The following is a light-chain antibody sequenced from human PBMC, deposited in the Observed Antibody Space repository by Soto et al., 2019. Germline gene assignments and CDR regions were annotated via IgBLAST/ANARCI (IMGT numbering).Light chain of an antibody. CDR2: KAS. Sequence: DIPMTQSPSTLSASVGDRVTITCWASQSITDWLAWYQQKPGKAPKFLIYKASNLEGGVPSRFSGSGSGTEFTLTISSVQPDDFATYYCQYWDNYSWTFGQGTKVEIK. CDR3: QYWDNYSWT. CDR1: QSITDW. J-gene: IGKJ1*01. V-gene: IGKV1-5*03.